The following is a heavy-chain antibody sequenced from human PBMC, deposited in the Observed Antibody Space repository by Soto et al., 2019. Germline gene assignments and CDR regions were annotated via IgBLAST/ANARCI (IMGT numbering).Heavy chain of an antibody. CDR3: ARWAVAGIEWFGYYYYGMDV. V-gene: IGHV3-7*03. CDR1: GFTFSSYW. Sequence: EVQLVESGGGLVQPGGSLRLSCAASGFTFSSYWMSWVRQAPGKGLEWVANIKQDGSEKYYVDSVKGRFTISRDNAKNSLYLQMNSLRAEDTAVYYCARWAVAGIEWFGYYYYGMDVWGQGTTVTVSS. D-gene: IGHD6-19*01. CDR2: IKQDGSEK. J-gene: IGHJ6*02.